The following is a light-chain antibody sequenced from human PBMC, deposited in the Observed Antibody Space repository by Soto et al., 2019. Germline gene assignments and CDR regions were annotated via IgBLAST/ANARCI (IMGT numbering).Light chain of an antibody. V-gene: IGKV1-9*01. Sequence: DIQLTQSPSFLSASVGDRVTITCRASQGISSYFAWYQQKPGKAPKLLIYAASPLQSGVPSRFRSSGYATELPHTNSRLLHEDSATYSCKQPNSYPAYTFCPRTKVHI. CDR2: AAS. CDR1: QGISSY. CDR3: KQPNSYPAYT. J-gene: IGKJ3*01.